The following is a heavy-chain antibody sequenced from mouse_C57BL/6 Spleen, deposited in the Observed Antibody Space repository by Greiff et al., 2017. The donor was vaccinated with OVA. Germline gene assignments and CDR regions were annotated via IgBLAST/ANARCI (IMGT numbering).Heavy chain of an antibody. CDR3: ARRYYYGSSYAMDY. D-gene: IGHD1-1*01. V-gene: IGHV5-17*01. CDR2: ISSGSSTI. Sequence: EVKVVESGGGLVKPGGSLKLSCAASGFTFSDYGMHWVRQAPEKGLEWVAYISSGSSTIYYADTVKGRFTISRDNVKNTLFLQMTSLRSEDTAMYYCARRYYYGSSYAMDYWGQGTSVTVSS. CDR1: GFTFSDYG. J-gene: IGHJ4*01.